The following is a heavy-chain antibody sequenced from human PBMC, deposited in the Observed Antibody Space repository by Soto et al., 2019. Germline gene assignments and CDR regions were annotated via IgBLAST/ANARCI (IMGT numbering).Heavy chain of an antibody. D-gene: IGHD3-22*01. CDR1: GFTLSNAW. V-gene: IGHV3-15*01. Sequence: GGSLRLSCAASGFTLSNAWMSWARQAPGKGLEWVGRIKSKTDGGTTDYAAPVKGRFTISRDDSKNTLYLQMNSLKTEDTAVYYCTTGVTYYYDSSADYWGQGTLVTVSS. CDR2: IKSKTDGGTT. CDR3: TTGVTYYYDSSADY. J-gene: IGHJ4*02.